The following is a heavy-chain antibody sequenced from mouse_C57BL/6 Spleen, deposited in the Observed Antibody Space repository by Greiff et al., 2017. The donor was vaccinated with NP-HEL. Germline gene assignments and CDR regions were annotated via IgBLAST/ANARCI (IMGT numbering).Heavy chain of an antibody. CDR1: GFTFSSYG. CDR3: ACRVFPGYYFDY. CDR2: ISSGGSYT. V-gene: IGHV5-6*01. Sequence: EVQLQESGGDLVKPGGSLKLSCAASGFTFSSYGMSWVRQTPDKRLEWVATISSGGSYTYYPDRVKGRFTISRDHAKHTLYLQMSSLKSEDTALYYCACRVFPGYYFDYWGQGTTLTVSS. J-gene: IGHJ2*01.